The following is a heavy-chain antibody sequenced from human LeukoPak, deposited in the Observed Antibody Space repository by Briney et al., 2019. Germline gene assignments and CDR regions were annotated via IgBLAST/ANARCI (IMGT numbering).Heavy chain of an antibody. V-gene: IGHV4/OR15-8*02. CDR3: SRESGAFCPFGY. Sequence: SETLSLTCGVSGGSIRSTNWWSWVRHPPGQGLEWIGEISLSGQTNFNPSLNGRVTMSLDESRNQLSLKLTSVTAADTAIYYCSRESGAFCPFGYWGQGTLVIVPP. J-gene: IGHJ4*02. CDR2: ISLSGQT. CDR1: GGSIRSTNW. D-gene: IGHD1-26*01.